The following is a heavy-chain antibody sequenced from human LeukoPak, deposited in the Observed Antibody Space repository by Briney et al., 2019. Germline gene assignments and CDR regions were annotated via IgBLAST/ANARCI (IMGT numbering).Heavy chain of an antibody. CDR2: IYYSGST. V-gene: IGHV4-39*01. J-gene: IGHJ4*02. Sequence: PSEALSLTCTVSGGSIGSSSYYWGWIRQPPGKGLEWIGSIYYSGSTYYNPSLKSRVTISVDTSKNQFSLKLSSVTAADTAVYYCARQAPTSSSWYVAAQRGRYYFDYWGQGTLVTVSS. D-gene: IGHD6-13*01. CDR3: ARQAPTSSSWYVAAQRGRYYFDY. CDR1: GGSIGSSSYY.